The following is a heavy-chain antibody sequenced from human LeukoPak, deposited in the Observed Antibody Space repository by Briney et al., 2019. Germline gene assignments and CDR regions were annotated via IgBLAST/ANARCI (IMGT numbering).Heavy chain of an antibody. Sequence: PSETLSLTCTVSGGTVRSGSYYWTWIRQPPGKGLEWIGSIYYTGGTNYNPSLKSRVTISIDTSKNQFSLKLNSVTAADTAVYYCARHFGSGIDRWFDPWGQGSLVIGSS. CDR3: ARHFGSGIDRWFDP. CDR2: IYYTGGT. V-gene: IGHV4-61*01. J-gene: IGHJ5*02. CDR1: GGTVRSGSYY. D-gene: IGHD3-3*02.